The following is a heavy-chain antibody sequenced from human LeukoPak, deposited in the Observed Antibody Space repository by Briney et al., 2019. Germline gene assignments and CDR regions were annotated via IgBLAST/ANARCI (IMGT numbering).Heavy chain of an antibody. CDR3: AKLAHNYDTKVDY. J-gene: IGHJ4*02. CDR1: GFTFSTYG. Sequence: GGTLRLSCAASGFTFSTYGMSWVRQAPGKGLEWVSAISGSGGSKYYADSVKGRFTISRDNSKNTLYLQMNSLRAEDTALYYCAKLAHNYDTKVDYWGQGTLVTVSS. D-gene: IGHD3-16*01. V-gene: IGHV3-23*01. CDR2: ISGSGGSK.